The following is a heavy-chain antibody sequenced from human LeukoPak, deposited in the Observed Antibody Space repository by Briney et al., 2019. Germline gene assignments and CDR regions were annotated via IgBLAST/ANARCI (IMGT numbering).Heavy chain of an antibody. CDR3: ARTYSRDDYGDYAPGYYFDY. J-gene: IGHJ4*02. V-gene: IGHV4-39*07. CDR2: IYYSGST. D-gene: IGHD4-17*01. CDR1: GGSISSSSYY. Sequence: SETLSLTCTVSGGSISSSSYYWGWIRQPPGKGLEWIGSIYYSGSTYYNPSLKSRVTISVDTSKNQFSLKLSSVTAADTAVYYCARTYSRDDYGDYAPGYYFDYWGQGTLVTVSS.